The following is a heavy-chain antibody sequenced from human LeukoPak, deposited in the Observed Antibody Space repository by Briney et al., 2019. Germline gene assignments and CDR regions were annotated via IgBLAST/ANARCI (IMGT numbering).Heavy chain of an antibody. CDR1: GYIFTSYY. CDR3: ARGPDAGYGDYLSHYYYYYYMDV. CDR2: INPSGGST. J-gene: IGHJ6*03. Sequence: ASVKVSCKASGYIFTSYYMHWVRQAPGQGLEWMGIINPSGGSTSYAQKFQGRVTMTRDTSTSTVYMELSSLRSEDTAVYYCARGPDAGYGDYLSHYYYYYYMDVWGKGATVTVSS. V-gene: IGHV1-46*01. D-gene: IGHD4-17*01.